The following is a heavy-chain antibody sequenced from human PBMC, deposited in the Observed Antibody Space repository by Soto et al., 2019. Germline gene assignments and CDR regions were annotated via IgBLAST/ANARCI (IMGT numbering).Heavy chain of an antibody. CDR1: GGPISISY. CDR2: IYYSGST. Sequence: SETQSRTCTGSGGPISISYWGWIRQPPGKGLEWIGYIYYSGSTNYNPSLKSRVTISVDTSKNQFSLKLSSVTAADTAVYYCARGWGGYFQHWGQGTLVTVS. D-gene: IGHD7-27*01. CDR3: ARGWGGYFQH. J-gene: IGHJ1*01. V-gene: IGHV4-59*01.